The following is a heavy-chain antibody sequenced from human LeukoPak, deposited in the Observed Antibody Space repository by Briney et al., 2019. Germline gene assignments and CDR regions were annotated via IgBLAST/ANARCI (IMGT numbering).Heavy chain of an antibody. CDR2: INQDGSEK. V-gene: IGHV3-7*01. D-gene: IGHD2-15*01. J-gene: IGHJ4*02. CDR3: ARDKEYCSGGSCYFGSSFDF. CDR1: GFTFSNYW. Sequence: GGSLRLSCAASGFTFSNYWMSWVRQAPGKGLEWVANINQDGSEKYSVDSVTGRFTISRDNPKNSLYLQMNNLKGEDTAIYYCARDKEYCSGGSCYFGSSFDFWGQGTLVSVSS.